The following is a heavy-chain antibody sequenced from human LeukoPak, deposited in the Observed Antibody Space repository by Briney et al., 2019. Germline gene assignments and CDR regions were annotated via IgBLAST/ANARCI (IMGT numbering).Heavy chain of an antibody. CDR3: ARRQYSSSWSDDAFDI. CDR1: GYSFTSYW. V-gene: IGHV5-51*01. D-gene: IGHD6-13*01. J-gene: IGHJ3*02. CDR2: IYPGDSDT. Sequence: GESLKISCKGSGYSFTSYWIGWVRQMPGKGLEWIGIIYPGDSDTRYSPSFQGQVTISADKSISTAYLQWSSLRATDTAMYYCARRQYSSSWSDDAFDIWGQGTMVTVSS.